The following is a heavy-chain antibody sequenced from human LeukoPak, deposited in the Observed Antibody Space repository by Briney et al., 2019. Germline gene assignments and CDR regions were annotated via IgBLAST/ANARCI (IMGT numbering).Heavy chain of an antibody. CDR3: ARGHPGYSLS. CDR1: DTIRSHY. J-gene: IGHJ5*02. D-gene: IGHD6-13*01. CDR2: VFYSVST. V-gene: IGHV4-59*11. Sequence: SETLSLTCIVSDTIRSHYWNWIRQPPGKGLEWIGYVFYSVSTDYNPSLKSRVAISLDTSRNQFSLRLSSVTAADTAVYYCARGHPGYSLSWGQGTLVTVPS.